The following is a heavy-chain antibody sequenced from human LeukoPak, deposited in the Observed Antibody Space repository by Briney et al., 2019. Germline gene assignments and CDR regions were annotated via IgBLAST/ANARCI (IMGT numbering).Heavy chain of an antibody. J-gene: IGHJ6*03. Sequence: PSETPSLTCTVSGGSISSYYWSWIRQPAGKGLEWIGRIYTSGSTNYNPSLKSRVTMSVDTSKNQFSLKLSSVTAADTAVYYCARGFGYCSSTSCYRSYYYYMDVWGKGTTVAVSS. D-gene: IGHD2-2*02. CDR3: ARGFGYCSSTSCYRSYYYYMDV. CDR1: GGSISSYY. V-gene: IGHV4-4*07. CDR2: IYTSGST.